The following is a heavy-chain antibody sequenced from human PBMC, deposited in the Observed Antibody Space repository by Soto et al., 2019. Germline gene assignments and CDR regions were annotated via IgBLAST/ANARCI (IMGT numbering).Heavy chain of an antibody. J-gene: IGHJ4*02. Sequence: ASVKVSCKASGYAFTRYDINWVRQAPGQGREWVGWINPTSEYTAHAQKFRGRVTLTREISTATAYMELSSLTSEDTAVYFCDRQVHPGYYSDWGPGTHLTVSS. CDR1: GYAFTRYD. V-gene: IGHV1-8*01. CDR2: INPTSEYT. CDR3: DRQVHPGYYSD. D-gene: IGHD4-4*01.